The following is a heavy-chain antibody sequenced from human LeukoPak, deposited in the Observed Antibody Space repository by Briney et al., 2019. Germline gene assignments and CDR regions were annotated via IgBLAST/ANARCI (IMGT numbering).Heavy chain of an antibody. Sequence: PSETLSLTCTVSGGSISSGDYYWSWIRQPPGKGLEWIGYIYYSGSTYYNPSLKSRVTISVDTSKNQFSLKLSSVTAADTAVYYCGRGGATHNWFDPWGQGTPVSVSS. V-gene: IGHV4-30-4*01. CDR2: IYYSGST. CDR3: GRGGATHNWFDP. CDR1: GGSISSGDYY. D-gene: IGHD1-26*01. J-gene: IGHJ5*02.